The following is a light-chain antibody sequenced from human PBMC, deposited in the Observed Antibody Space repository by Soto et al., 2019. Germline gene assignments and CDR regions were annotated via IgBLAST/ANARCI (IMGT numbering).Light chain of an antibody. V-gene: IGKV3-20*01. J-gene: IGKJ1*01. CDR1: QSVTSSS. CDR2: SVS. CDR3: PQYGSSPWT. Sequence: EIVLTQSPGTLSSSPGERATLSCRASQSVTSSSLGWYQQKPGQAPRLLMHSVSSRATGIPDRFSGSGSGTHFTLNISRLEPEDFAVYYCPQYGSSPWTFGQGTKVEIK.